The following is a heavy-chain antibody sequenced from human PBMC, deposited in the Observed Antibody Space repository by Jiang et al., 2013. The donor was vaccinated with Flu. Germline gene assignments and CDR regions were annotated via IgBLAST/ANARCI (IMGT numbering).Heavy chain of an antibody. J-gene: IGHJ4*02. CDR1: GFTFSSYG. CDR2: ISYDGSNK. D-gene: IGHD3-22*01. CDR3: AKDSTAMIVVVATPVDY. V-gene: IGHV3-30*18. Sequence: VQLVESGGGVVQPGRSLRLSCAASGFTFSSYGMHWVRQAPGKGLEWVAVISYDGSNKYYADSVKGRFTISRDNSKNTLYLQMNSLRAEDTAVYYCAKDSTAMIVVVATPVDYWGQGTLVTVSS.